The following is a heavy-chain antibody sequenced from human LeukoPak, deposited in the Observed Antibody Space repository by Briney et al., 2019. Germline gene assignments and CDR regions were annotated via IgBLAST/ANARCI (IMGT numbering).Heavy chain of an antibody. V-gene: IGHV1-18*01. J-gene: IGHJ4*02. Sequence: RASVKVSCKASGYTFTSYGISWVRQAPGQGLEWIGWISAYNSNTNYAQKLQGRVTMTTDTSTSTAYMELRSLRSDDTDVYDCARVMNREGTIYWGQGTLVTVSS. CDR3: ARVMNREGTIY. CDR2: ISAYNSNT. D-gene: IGHD1/OR15-1a*01. CDR1: GYTFTSYG.